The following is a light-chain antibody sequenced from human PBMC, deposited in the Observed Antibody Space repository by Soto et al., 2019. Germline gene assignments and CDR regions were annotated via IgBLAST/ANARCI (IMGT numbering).Light chain of an antibody. CDR2: DGS. J-gene: IGKJ2*01. Sequence: DIVLTQSPATLSLSPGERATLSCRASQSLTSYLTWYQQKPGQAPRLLISDGSNRATGIPARVSGSGAGTGFTLSVSSRRPEDFAVYFGLHRSAWPPIYTFGEATKLEIK. V-gene: IGKV3-11*01. CDR3: LHRSAWPPIYT. CDR1: QSLTSY.